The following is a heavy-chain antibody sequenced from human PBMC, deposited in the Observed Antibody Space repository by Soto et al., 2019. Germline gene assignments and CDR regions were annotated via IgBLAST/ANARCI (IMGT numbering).Heavy chain of an antibody. D-gene: IGHD6-13*01. Sequence: GGSLRLSCAASGFIFTNAWMSWVRQAPGKGLEWVGRIKSKTDGGTTDYAAAVKGRFRISRDDSKSIAYLQMNSLKTEDTAVYYCTRGRIEAAGREYYYYGMDVWDQATSVTVCS. V-gene: IGHV3-15*01. J-gene: IGHJ6*02. CDR3: TRGRIEAAGREYYYYGMDV. CDR2: IKSKTDGGTT. CDR1: GFIFTNAW.